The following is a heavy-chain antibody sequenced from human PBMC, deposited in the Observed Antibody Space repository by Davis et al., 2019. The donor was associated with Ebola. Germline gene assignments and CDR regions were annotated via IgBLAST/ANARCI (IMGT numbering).Heavy chain of an antibody. J-gene: IGHJ4*02. CDR2: ISWNSGSI. CDR3: ARAGWLRRSFDY. CDR1: GFTFDDYA. Sequence: PGGSLRLSCAASGFTFDDYAMRWVRQAPGKGLEWVSGISWNSGSIGYADSVKGRFTISRDNAKNSLYLQMNSLRAEDTAVYYCARAGWLRRSFDYWGQGTLVTVSS. D-gene: IGHD5-12*01. V-gene: IGHV3-9*01.